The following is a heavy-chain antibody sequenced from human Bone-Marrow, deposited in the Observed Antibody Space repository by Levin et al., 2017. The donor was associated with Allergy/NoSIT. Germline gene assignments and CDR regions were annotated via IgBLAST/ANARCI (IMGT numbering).Heavy chain of an antibody. J-gene: IGHJ5*02. CDR2: ISSSSSTI. D-gene: IGHD3-22*01. CDR3: ARVLRGGYYDSSGYSP. V-gene: IGHV3-48*02. CDR1: GFTFSSYS. Sequence: GGSLSLSCAASGFTFSSYSMNWVRQAPGKGLEWVSYISSSSSTIYYAGSVKGRFTISRDNAKNSLYLQMNSLRDEDTAVYYCARVLRGGYYDSSGYSPWGQGTLVTVSS.